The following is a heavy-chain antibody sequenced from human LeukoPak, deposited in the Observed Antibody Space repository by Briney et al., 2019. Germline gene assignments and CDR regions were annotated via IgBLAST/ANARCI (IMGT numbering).Heavy chain of an antibody. V-gene: IGHV4-59*08. D-gene: IGHD2-15*01. CDR1: GGSISSYY. Sequence: SGTLSLTCTVSGGSISSYYWSWIRQPPGKGLEWIGYIYYSGSTNYNPSLKSRVTISVDTSKNQFSLKLSSVTAADTAVYYCARQVEGNDDWFDPWGQGTLVTVSS. CDR3: ARQVEGNDDWFDP. CDR2: IYYSGST. J-gene: IGHJ5*02.